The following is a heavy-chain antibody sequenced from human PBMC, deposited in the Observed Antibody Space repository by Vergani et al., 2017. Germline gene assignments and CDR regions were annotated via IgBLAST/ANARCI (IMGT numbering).Heavy chain of an antibody. J-gene: IGHJ2*01. CDR1: GGSISSYY. V-gene: IGHV4-59*01. CDR3: ARTMIAAAGEYFDL. CDR2: IYYSGST. D-gene: IGHD6-13*01. Sequence: QVQLQESGPGLVKPSETLSLTCTVSGGSISSYYWSWIRQPPGKGLEWIGYIYYSGSTNYNPSLKSRVTISVDTSKKQFSLKLSSVTAADTAVYYCARTMIAAAGEYFDLWGRGTLVTVSS.